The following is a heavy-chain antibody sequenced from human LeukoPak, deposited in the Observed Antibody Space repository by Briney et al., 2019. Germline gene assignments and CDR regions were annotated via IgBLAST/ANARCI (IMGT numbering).Heavy chain of an antibody. D-gene: IGHD2-15*01. CDR3: ATRAGVADNWFDP. V-gene: IGHV3-21*01. J-gene: IGHJ5*02. CDR2: ISSSSSYM. Sequence: PGGSLRLSCAASGFTFSSYSMNWVRQAPGKGLEWVSSISSSSSYMYYADSVKGRFTISRDNAKNSLYLQMNSLRAEDTAVYYCATRAGVADNWFDPWGQGTLVTVSS. CDR1: GFTFSSYS.